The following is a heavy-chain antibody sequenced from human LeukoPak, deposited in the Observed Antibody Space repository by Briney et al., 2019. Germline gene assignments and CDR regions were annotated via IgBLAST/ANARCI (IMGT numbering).Heavy chain of an antibody. J-gene: IGHJ4*02. CDR3: ARFHYGSGSYYILTVYFDY. V-gene: IGHV3-7*01. CDR1: GFSFSKHG. D-gene: IGHD3-10*01. CDR2: IKQDGSEK. Sequence: PGGSLRLSCEASGFSFSKHGLNWVRQAPGKGLEWVANIKQDGSEKYYVDSVKGRFTISRDNAKNSLYLQMNSLRAEDTAVYYCARFHYGSGSYYILTVYFDYWGQGTLVTVSS.